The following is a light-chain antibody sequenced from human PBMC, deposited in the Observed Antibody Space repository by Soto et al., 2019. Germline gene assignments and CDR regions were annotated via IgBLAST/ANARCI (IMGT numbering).Light chain of an antibody. V-gene: IGLV2-14*01. CDR2: EVS. CDR3: SSYSSSNTYVV. Sequence: QSALTQPASVSGSPGQSITISCTGTSSDIGTYNYVSWYQKHPGKAPKLMIYEVSGRPSGVSNRFSGSKSGNTASLTISGLQAEDEADYYCSSYSSSNTYVVFGGGTKLTVL. J-gene: IGLJ2*01. CDR1: SSDIGTYNY.